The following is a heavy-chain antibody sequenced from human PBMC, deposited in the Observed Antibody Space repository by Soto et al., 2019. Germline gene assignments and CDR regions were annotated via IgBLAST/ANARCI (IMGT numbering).Heavy chain of an antibody. V-gene: IGHV4-31*03. CDR2: IYYSGST. CDR1: GGSISSGGYY. Sequence: SETLSLTCTFSGGSISSGGYYLSWIRQHPGKGLEWIGYIYYSGSTYYNPSLKSRVTISVDTSKNQFSLKLSSVTAADTAVYYCASNMIVAQSYYYYYGMDVWGQGTTVTVSS. CDR3: ASNMIVAQSYYYYYGMDV. J-gene: IGHJ6*02. D-gene: IGHD3-22*01.